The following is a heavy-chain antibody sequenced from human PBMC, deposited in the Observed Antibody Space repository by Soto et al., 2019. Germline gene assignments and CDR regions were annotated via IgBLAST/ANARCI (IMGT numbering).Heavy chain of an antibody. CDR1: GFTFTSFA. Sequence: QMQLVQSGPEVKKPGTSVKVSCKASGFTFTSFAVQWVRQARGQRLEWIGWIVVGSGNTNYAMKFQERVPITRDMSTSTAYKEISRLRAEDTAVYYCAEEPYYDFWSGPYPPCACWGPGTLFTVSS. D-gene: IGHD3-3*01. J-gene: IGHJ4*02. CDR2: IVVGSGNT. V-gene: IGHV1-58*01. CDR3: AEEPYYDFWSGPYPPCAC.